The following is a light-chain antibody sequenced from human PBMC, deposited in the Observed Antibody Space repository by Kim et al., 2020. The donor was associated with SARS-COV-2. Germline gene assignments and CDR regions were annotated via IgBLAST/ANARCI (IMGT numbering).Light chain of an antibody. Sequence: QPASISCRSSQSLVFSDVNTYLNCFQQRPGQSPRRLLYKVSNRDSGVPDRFSGSGSGTDFTLKISRVEAEDVGVDYCMQATQWPYSFGQGTKLEI. J-gene: IGKJ2*03. V-gene: IGKV2-30*01. CDR2: KVS. CDR1: QSLVFSDVNTY. CDR3: MQATQWPYS.